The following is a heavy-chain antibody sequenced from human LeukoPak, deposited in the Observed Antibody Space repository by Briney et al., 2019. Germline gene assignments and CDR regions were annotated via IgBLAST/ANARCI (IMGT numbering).Heavy chain of an antibody. CDR2: TYYSGNT. D-gene: IGHD3-10*01. CDR1: GGSISRYY. V-gene: IGHV4-59*01. J-gene: IGHJ4*02. CDR3: ARTRYYYNSRSYGAPYYFDY. Sequence: SETLSLTCTVSGGSISRYYWSWIRQPPGKGLEWIGYTYYSGNTNYNPSLKSRVTISLDRSKNQFSLILSSVTAADTAVYYCARTRYYYNSRSYGAPYYFDYWGQGTLVTVSS.